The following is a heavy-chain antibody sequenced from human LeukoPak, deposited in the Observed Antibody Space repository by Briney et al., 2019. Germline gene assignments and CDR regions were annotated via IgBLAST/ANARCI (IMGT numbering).Heavy chain of an antibody. V-gene: IGHV4-34*01. J-gene: IGHJ4*02. CDR3: ARATEQWLRALWFDY. CDR2: INHSGST. D-gene: IGHD6-19*01. CDR1: GGSFSGYY. Sequence: PSETLSLTCAVYGGSFSGYYWSWIRQPPGKGLEWIGEINHSGSTNYNPSLKSRVTISVDTSKNQFSLKLSPVTAADTAVYYCARATEQWLRALWFDYWGQGTLVTVSS.